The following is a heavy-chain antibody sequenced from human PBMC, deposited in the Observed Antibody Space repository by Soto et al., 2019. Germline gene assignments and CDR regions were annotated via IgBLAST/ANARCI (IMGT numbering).Heavy chain of an antibody. CDR2: INAGNGNT. V-gene: IGHV1-3*05. J-gene: IGHJ4*02. Sequence: QVQLVQSGAEEKKPGASVKVSCKASGYTFTSYAMHWVRQAPGQRLERMGWINAGNGNTKYSQKLQGRFTITRNKSASTASMELSSLRSEETAVYYCARSIVVVTALDYWGQGTLVTVSS. CDR1: GYTFTSYA. D-gene: IGHD2-21*02. CDR3: ARSIVVVTALDY.